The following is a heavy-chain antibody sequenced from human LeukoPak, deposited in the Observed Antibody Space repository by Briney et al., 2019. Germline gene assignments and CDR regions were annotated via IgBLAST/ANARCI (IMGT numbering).Heavy chain of an antibody. CDR2: FYYSGST. V-gene: IGHV4-59*12. D-gene: IGHD5-12*01. Sequence: ASETLSLTCSVSGGSIRSNYWNWIRQPPGKGLEWLGYFYYSGSTKYNPSLKSRVTISVDTSKNQFSLQLNSVTPEDTAVYYCARAHSGYSGYDSPFDPWGQGALVTVSS. CDR3: ARAHSGYSGYDSPFDP. CDR1: GGSIRSNY. J-gene: IGHJ5*02.